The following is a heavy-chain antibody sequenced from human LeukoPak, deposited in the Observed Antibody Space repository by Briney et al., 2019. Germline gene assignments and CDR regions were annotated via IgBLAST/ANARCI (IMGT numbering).Heavy chain of an antibody. Sequence: SETLSLTCTVSGGSISSYYWSWIRQPPGKGLEWIGYIYYSGSTNYNPSHKSRVTISVDTSKNQFSLKLSSVTAADTAVYYCARVNSGYSYGYPIDYWGQGTLVTVSS. J-gene: IGHJ4*02. CDR2: IYYSGST. CDR1: GGSISSYY. D-gene: IGHD5-18*01. CDR3: ARVNSGYSYGYPIDY. V-gene: IGHV4-59*01.